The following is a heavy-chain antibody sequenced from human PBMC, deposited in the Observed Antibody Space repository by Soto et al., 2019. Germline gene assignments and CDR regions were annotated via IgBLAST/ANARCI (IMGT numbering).Heavy chain of an antibody. CDR2: IYYSGST. CDR1: GGSVSSGSYY. CDR3: ARVFSDYDILSGYYTGYFDY. Sequence: PSETLSLTCTVSGGSVSSGSYYWSWIRQPPGRGLEWIGFIYYSGSTNYNPSLKSRVTISVDTSKNQFSLKLSSVTAADTAVYYCARVFSDYDILSGYYTGYFDYWGQGTLVTVSS. J-gene: IGHJ4*02. D-gene: IGHD3-9*01. V-gene: IGHV4-61*01.